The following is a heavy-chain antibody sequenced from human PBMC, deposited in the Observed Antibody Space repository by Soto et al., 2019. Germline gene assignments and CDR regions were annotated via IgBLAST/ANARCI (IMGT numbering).Heavy chain of an antibody. CDR1: GFTFSSYA. CDR2: ISGSGGST. Sequence: PGGSLRLSCAASGFTFSSYAMSWVRQAPGKGLEWVSAISGSGGSTYYADSVKGRFTISRDNSKNTLYLQMNSLRAEDTAVYYCAKHSDERDYDLWSGYYTPYYFDYWGQGTLVTVSS. D-gene: IGHD3-3*01. CDR3: AKHSDERDYDLWSGYYTPYYFDY. V-gene: IGHV3-23*01. J-gene: IGHJ4*02.